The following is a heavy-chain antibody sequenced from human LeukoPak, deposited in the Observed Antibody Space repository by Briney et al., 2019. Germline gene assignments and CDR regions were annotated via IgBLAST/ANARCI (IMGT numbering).Heavy chain of an antibody. CDR3: ARDGYNYGARVLDY. Sequence: GASVKVSCKASGGTFSSYAISWVRQAPGQGLEWMGGIIPIFGTANYAQKFQGRVTITADESTSTAYMELSSLRSEDTAVYYCARDGYNYGARVLDYWGQGTLVTVSS. D-gene: IGHD5-24*01. J-gene: IGHJ4*02. V-gene: IGHV1-69*13. CDR1: GGTFSSYA. CDR2: IIPIFGTA.